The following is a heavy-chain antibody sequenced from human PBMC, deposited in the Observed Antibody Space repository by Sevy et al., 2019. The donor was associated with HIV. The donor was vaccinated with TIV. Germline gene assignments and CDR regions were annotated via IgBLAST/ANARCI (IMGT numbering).Heavy chain of an antibody. CDR1: GFTFSNYW. CDR3: TRDSNWFDS. CDR2: IKQDGSEI. J-gene: IGHJ5*01. V-gene: IGHV3-7*01. Sequence: GGSLRLSCAASGFTFSNYWMSWVRQAPGKGLEWVANIKQDGSEIYYVDSVKGGFTVSRDNAKNSVFLQMNSLRGEDTAVYYCTRDSNWFDSWGQGTLVTVSS.